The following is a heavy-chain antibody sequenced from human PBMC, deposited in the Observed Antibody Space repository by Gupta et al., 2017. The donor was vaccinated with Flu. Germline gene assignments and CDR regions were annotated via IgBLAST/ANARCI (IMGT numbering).Heavy chain of an antibody. CDR3: ARDPTYYYDSSGYYGHDY. V-gene: IGHV3-48*02. D-gene: IGHD3-22*01. CDR1: GLTFRRYS. Sequence: EVQLAEPGGGLVQPGGSLRLSCAASGLTFRRYSMNWVRQAPGKGLEWVSYISSSSSTIYYADSVKGRFTISRDNAKNSLYLQMNSLRDEDTAVYYCARDPTYYYDSSGYYGHDYWGQGTLVTVSS. J-gene: IGHJ4*02. CDR2: ISSSSSTI.